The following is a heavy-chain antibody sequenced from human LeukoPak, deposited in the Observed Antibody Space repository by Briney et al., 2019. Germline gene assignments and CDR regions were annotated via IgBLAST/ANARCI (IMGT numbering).Heavy chain of an antibody. D-gene: IGHD4-17*01. CDR2: IYHSGST. CDR3: AKVGTTVTKNYWFDP. V-gene: IGHV4-4*02. CDR1: GGSISSSNW. Sequence: SETLSLTCAVSGGSISSSNWWSWVRQPPGKGLEWIGEIYHSGSTNYNPSLKSRVTISVDKSKNQFSLKLSSVTAADTAVYYCAKVGTTVTKNYWFDPWGQGTLVTVSS. J-gene: IGHJ5*02.